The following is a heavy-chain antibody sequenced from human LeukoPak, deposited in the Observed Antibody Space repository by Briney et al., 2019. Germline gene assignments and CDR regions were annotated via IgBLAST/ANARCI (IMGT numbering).Heavy chain of an antibody. J-gene: IGHJ4*01. Sequence: SETLSLTCTVSGVSISTSNSYWGWIRQPPGKGLEWIGYISYSGSSNYNPSLKSRVSISVDTSKNQFSLKLNSVTAADTAVYYCARGDARGYSYGHFHFDHWGHGTLVTVSS. V-gene: IGHV4-61*05. CDR1: GVSISTSNSY. CDR2: ISYSGSS. D-gene: IGHD5-18*01. CDR3: ARGDARGYSYGHFHFDH.